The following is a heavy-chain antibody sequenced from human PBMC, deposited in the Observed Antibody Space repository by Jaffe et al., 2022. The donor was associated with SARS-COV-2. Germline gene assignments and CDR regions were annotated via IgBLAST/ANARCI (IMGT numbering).Heavy chain of an antibody. CDR3: AKGRGHLGLVISYYYGMDV. Sequence: QVQLVESGGGVVQPGRSLRLSCAASGFTFSSYGMHWVRQAPGKGLEWVAVISYDGSNKYYADSVKGRFTISRDNSKNTLYLQMNSLRAEDTAVYYCAKGRGHLGLVISYYYGMDVWGQGTTVTVSS. V-gene: IGHV3-30*18. CDR2: ISYDGSNK. CDR1: GFTFSSYG. D-gene: IGHD3-9*01. J-gene: IGHJ6*02.